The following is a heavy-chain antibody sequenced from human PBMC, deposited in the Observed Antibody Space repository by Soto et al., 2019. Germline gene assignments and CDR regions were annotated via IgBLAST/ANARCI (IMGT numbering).Heavy chain of an antibody. CDR2: IYPGDSDT. CDR1: GYSFTSYW. D-gene: IGHD2-2*01. V-gene: IGHV5-51*01. CDR3: ARGGYCSSTSCYALYYYYYGMDV. J-gene: IGHJ6*02. Sequence: GESLKISCKGSGYSFTSYWIGCVRQMPGKGLEWMGIIYPGDSDTRYSPSFQGQVTISADKSISTAYLQWSSLKASDTAMYYCARGGYCSSTSCYALYYYYYGMDVWGQGTTVTVSS.